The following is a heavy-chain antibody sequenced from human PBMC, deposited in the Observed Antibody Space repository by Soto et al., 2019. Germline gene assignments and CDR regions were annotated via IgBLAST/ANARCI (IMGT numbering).Heavy chain of an antibody. J-gene: IGHJ4*02. D-gene: IGHD3-10*01. CDR3: ARDRSRVRGVTSSFDY. CDR1: GYTFTSYG. CDR2: ISAYNGNT. Sequence: QVQLVQSGAEVKKPGASVKVSCKASGYTFTSYGISWVRQAPGQGLEWMGWISAYNGNTNYAQKLQGRDNMTTDTSTSTAYMELRSLRSDDTAVYYCARDRSRVRGVTSSFDYWGQGTLVTVSS. V-gene: IGHV1-18*01.